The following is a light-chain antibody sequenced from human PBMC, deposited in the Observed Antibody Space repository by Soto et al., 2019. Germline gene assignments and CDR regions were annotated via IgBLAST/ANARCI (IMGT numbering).Light chain of an antibody. Sequence: QSALTQPASVSGSPGQSITISCTGTSGDIGSYNRVSWYQQHPGKAPKLIIYEVTDRPSGVSNRFSGSKSGNTASLTISGLQAEDEAEYSGSSYTNINTRACVFGTGTKLTVL. CDR1: SGDIGSYNR. V-gene: IGLV2-14*01. CDR3: SSYTNINTRACV. CDR2: EVT. J-gene: IGLJ1*01.